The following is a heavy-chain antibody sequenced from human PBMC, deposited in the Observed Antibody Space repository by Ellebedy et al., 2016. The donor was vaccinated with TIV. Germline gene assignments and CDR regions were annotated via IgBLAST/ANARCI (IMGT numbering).Heavy chain of an antibody. V-gene: IGHV3-72*01. CDR2: IRSKAYGGTT. Sequence: PGGSLRLSCAASGFTFSDHYMDWVRQAPGKGLEWVGFIRSKAYGGTTEYAASVKGRFTISRDDSKNSLYLQMNSLKTEDTAVYYCARDSFNWGLGAFDIWGQGTMVTVSS. CDR1: GFTFSDHY. J-gene: IGHJ3*02. CDR3: ARDSFNWGLGAFDI. D-gene: IGHD7-27*01.